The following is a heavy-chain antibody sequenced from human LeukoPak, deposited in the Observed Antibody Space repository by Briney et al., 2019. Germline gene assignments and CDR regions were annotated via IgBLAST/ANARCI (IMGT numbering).Heavy chain of an antibody. CDR2: IYYSGST. V-gene: IGHV4-39*01. CDR3: ARAAAGLDY. Sequence: SETLSLTCTVSGGSISSSSYYWGWIRQPPGKGLEWIGSIYYSGSTYYNPSLKSRVTISVDTSKNQFSLKLNSVTAADTAVYYCARAAAGLDYWGQGTLVTVSS. CDR1: GGSISSSSYY. J-gene: IGHJ4*02. D-gene: IGHD6-13*01.